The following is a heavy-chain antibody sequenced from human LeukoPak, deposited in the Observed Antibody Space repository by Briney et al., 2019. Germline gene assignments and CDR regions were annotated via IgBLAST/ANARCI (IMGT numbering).Heavy chain of an antibody. CDR2: IRSKANSYAT. CDR3: RGYYYDSSGYYLVDY. D-gene: IGHD3-22*01. J-gene: IGHJ4*02. V-gene: IGHV3-73*01. Sequence: PGGSLRLSCAASGFTFSGSAMHWVRQASGKGLEWVGRIRSKANSYATAYAASVKGWFTISRDDSKNTAYLQMNSLKTEDTAVYYCRGYYYDSSGYYLVDYWGQGTLVTVSS. CDR1: GFTFSGSA.